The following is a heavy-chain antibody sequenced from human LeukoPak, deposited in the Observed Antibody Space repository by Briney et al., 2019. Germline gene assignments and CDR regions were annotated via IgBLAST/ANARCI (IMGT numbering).Heavy chain of an antibody. CDR3: ARVRAGRDFWSGYYHYYYYGMDV. CDR1: GYTFTSYG. CDR2: MNPNSGNT. V-gene: IGHV1-8*02. D-gene: IGHD3-3*01. Sequence: ASVKVSCKASGYTFTSYGISWVRQATGQGLEWMGWMNPNSGNTGYAQKFQGRVTMTRNTSISTAYMELSSLRSEDTAVYYCARVRAGRDFWSGYYHYYYYGMDVWGQGTTVTVSS. J-gene: IGHJ6*02.